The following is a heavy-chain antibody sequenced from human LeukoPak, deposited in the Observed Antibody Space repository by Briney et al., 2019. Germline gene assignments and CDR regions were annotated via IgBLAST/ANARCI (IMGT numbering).Heavy chain of an antibody. D-gene: IGHD6-6*01. CDR3: AKGESSSSAFDY. J-gene: IGHJ4*02. CDR2: IRYDGSNK. Sequence: GGSLRLSCAASGFTFSSYGMHWVRQAPGKGLEWVAFIRYDGSNKYYADSVKGRFTISRDNSKNTLYLQMNSLRAEDTAVYYCAKGESSSSAFDYWGQGTLVTVSS. CDR1: GFTFSSYG. V-gene: IGHV3-30*02.